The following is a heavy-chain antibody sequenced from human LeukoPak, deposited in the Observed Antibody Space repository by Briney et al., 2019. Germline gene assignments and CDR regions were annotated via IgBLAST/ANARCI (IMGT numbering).Heavy chain of an antibody. Sequence: GESLKISCKGSGYTFTSYWIGWVRQMPDRGLEWMGVIYPGDSDTRYSPSFQGQVTISADKSISTAYLQWSSLKASDTAMYYCARKLSASGFPDYWGQGTLVTVSS. CDR3: ARKLSASGFPDY. CDR2: IYPGDSDT. CDR1: GYTFTSYW. V-gene: IGHV5-51*01. J-gene: IGHJ4*02. D-gene: IGHD6-19*01.